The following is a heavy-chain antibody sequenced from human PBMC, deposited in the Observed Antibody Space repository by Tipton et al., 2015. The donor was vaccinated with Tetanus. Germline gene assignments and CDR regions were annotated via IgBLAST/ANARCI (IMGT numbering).Heavy chain of an antibody. Sequence: TLSLTCDVYARGAIDYYWAWIRQSPGKGLEWIGEVNDSGNSNYNPSLESRVTMSSDTSKNHLSLKLASMTAADTAIYHCVRDGPGTTTGYPVEVWGQGTTVTVSS. J-gene: IGHJ6*01. V-gene: IGHV4-34*10. CDR2: VNDSGNS. D-gene: IGHD1-1*01. CDR3: VRDGPGTTTGYPVEV. CDR1: ARGAIDYY.